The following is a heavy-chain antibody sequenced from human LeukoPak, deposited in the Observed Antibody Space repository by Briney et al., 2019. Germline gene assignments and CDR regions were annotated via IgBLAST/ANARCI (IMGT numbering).Heavy chain of an antibody. J-gene: IGHJ6*02. CDR3: ARNRYDFWSGSYYYYGMDV. Sequence: GGSLRLSCAASGFAFSGDNMNWVRQAPGKGLEWVSAITGSGGDTHYADSVKGRFTISRDNSKNTLYLQMNSLRAEDTAVYYCARNRYDFWSGSYYYYGMDVWGQGTTVTVSS. D-gene: IGHD3-3*01. CDR1: GFAFSGDN. CDR2: ITGSGGDT. V-gene: IGHV3-23*01.